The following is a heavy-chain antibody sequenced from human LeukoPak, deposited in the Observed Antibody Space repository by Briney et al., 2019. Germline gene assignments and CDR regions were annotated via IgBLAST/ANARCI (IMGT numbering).Heavy chain of an antibody. J-gene: IGHJ5*02. CDR1: GFTFSSYW. CDR3: AGERNCGGDCYQGSWFDP. CDR2: ITSSGGIT. V-gene: IGHV3-48*04. Sequence: TGGSLRLSCAASGFTFSSYWMHWVRQAPGKGLDWVSYITSSGGITYYADSVKGRFTVSRDNAKSSLYLQMNSLRAEDTAVYYCAGERNCGGDCYQGSWFDPWGQGTLVTVSS. D-gene: IGHD2-21*02.